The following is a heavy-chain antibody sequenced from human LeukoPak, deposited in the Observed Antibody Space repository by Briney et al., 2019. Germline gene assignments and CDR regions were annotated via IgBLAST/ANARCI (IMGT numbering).Heavy chain of an antibody. Sequence: SETLSLTCTVSTDSISSYYWSWIRQPPGKGLEWIGYIYYSGITNYNPSLKSRVTISVDTSKNQFSLKLSSVSAADTAVYYCARGVYIAAAQYGYWGQGTLVTVSS. D-gene: IGHD6-13*01. J-gene: IGHJ4*02. V-gene: IGHV4-59*08. CDR1: TDSISSYY. CDR2: IYYSGIT. CDR3: ARGVYIAAAQYGY.